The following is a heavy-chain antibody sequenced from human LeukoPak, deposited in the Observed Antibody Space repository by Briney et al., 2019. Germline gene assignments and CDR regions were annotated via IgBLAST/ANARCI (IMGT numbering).Heavy chain of an antibody. D-gene: IGHD2-2*01. CDR1: GFTFSTYS. V-gene: IGHV3-30*04. CDR3: ARDLKTAMDYFDY. Sequence: GGSLRLSCAAPGFTFSTYSMHWVRQAPGKGLEWMAIISYDGSKKYYADSVKGRFTISRDNSKNTLFLQMNSLRPEDTAVYYCARDLKTAMDYFDYWGQGALVTVSS. CDR2: ISYDGSKK. J-gene: IGHJ4*02.